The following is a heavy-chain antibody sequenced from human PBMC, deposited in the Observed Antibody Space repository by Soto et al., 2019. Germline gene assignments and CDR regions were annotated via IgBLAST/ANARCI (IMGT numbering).Heavy chain of an antibody. CDR3: VRVAFNNNYDFDS. CDR1: GYTFNSYY. J-gene: IGHJ4*02. Sequence: QVQLVQSGAEVKKPGASVKVSCKASGYTFNSYYIHWVRQAPGQVLEWMGWINPHSDVTGYAQSFQDRVTMTSDMAITTAYMERTRVRSDDTAVYYCVRVAFNNNYDFDSWCQGTLITVSS. V-gene: IGHV1-2*02. CDR2: INPHSDVT. D-gene: IGHD3-16*01.